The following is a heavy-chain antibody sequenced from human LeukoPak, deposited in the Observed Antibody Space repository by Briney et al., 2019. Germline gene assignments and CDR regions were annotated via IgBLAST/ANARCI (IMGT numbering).Heavy chain of an antibody. CDR1: GGSISSYY. CDR2: IYYSGST. V-gene: IGHV4-59*12. J-gene: IGHJ6*03. CDR3: AAEGAAAGTDYYYYMDV. D-gene: IGHD6-13*01. Sequence: PSETLSLTCTVSGGSISSYYWSWIRQPPGKGLEWIGYIYYSGSTNYNPSLKSRVTISVRTSKNQFSLKVSSVTAADTAVYYCAAEGAAAGTDYYYYMDVWGKGTTVTVSS.